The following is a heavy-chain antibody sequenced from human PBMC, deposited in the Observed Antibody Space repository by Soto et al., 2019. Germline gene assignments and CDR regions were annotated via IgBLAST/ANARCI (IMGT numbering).Heavy chain of an antibody. V-gene: IGHV4-59*08. CDR3: ARPTVTTEYYFDY. CDR2: IYYSGST. CDR1: GDSISSYY. J-gene: IGHJ4*02. D-gene: IGHD4-17*01. Sequence: PSETLSLTCTVSGDSISSYYWSWIRQPPGKGLEWIGYIYYSGSTNYNPSLKSRVTISVDTSKNQFSLKLSSVTAADTAVYYCARPTVTTEYYFDYWGQGTLVTVSS.